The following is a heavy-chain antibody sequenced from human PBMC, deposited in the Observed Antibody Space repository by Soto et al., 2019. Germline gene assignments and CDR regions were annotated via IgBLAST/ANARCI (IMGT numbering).Heavy chain of an antibody. J-gene: IGHJ4*02. CDR1: GGSFSGYY. CDR2: INHSGST. Sequence: QVQLQQWGAGLLKPSETLSLTCAVYGGSFSGYYWSWIRQPPGKGLEWIGEINHSGSTNYNPSLTSRVTISVDTSKNQFSLKLSSVTAADTAVYYCARGRGDSSSWYAFDYWGQGTLVTVSS. V-gene: IGHV4-34*01. D-gene: IGHD6-13*01. CDR3: ARGRGDSSSWYAFDY.